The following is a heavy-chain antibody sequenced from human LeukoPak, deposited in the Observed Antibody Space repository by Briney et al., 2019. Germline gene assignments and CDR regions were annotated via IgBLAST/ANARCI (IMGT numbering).Heavy chain of an antibody. J-gene: IGHJ4*02. CDR2: IYYSGST. CDR1: GGSISSSYS. Sequence: PSETLSLTCTVSGGSISSSYSWGWIRQPPGKGLEWIGNIYYSGSTYYNPSLKSRVTISVDTSKNQFSLKLSSVTAADTAVYYCARQTFYSNSKYYFDYWGQGTLVTDSS. V-gene: IGHV4-39*01. D-gene: IGHD4-11*01. CDR3: ARQTFYSNSKYYFDY.